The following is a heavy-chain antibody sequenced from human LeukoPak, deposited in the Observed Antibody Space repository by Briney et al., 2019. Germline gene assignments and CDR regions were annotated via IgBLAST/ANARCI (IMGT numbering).Heavy chain of an antibody. CDR2: IGGSGETT. CDR3: AKVDLQPL. Sequence: PGGSLRLSCEASGFTFSIYAMNWVRQSPGKGLEWISAIGGSGETTYYADSVRGRFTISRDNSKNIVYLQLDTLKAEDTATYYCAKVDLQPLWGQGALVTVSS. D-gene: IGHD6-13*01. V-gene: IGHV3-23*01. CDR1: GFTFSIYA. J-gene: IGHJ4*02.